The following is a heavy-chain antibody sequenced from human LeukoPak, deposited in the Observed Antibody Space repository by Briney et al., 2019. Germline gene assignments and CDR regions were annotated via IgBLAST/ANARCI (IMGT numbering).Heavy chain of an antibody. CDR3: ARLYGANVGYLDY. Sequence: GGSLRLSCAASGFTFSNYAMHWVRQAPGKGLEWVAVISHDGTNKYYADSVKGRFTISRDNSKNTMYLQMNSLRAEDTAMYYCARLYGANVGYLDYWGQGTLVTVSS. J-gene: IGHJ4*02. D-gene: IGHD4-23*01. CDR1: GFTFSNYA. CDR2: ISHDGTNK. V-gene: IGHV3-30-3*01.